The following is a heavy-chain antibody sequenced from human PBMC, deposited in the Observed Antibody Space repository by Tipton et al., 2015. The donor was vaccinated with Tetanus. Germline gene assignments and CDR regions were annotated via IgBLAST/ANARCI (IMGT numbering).Heavy chain of an antibody. CDR2: IYHNENT. CDR3: AILPKHWLAPRGAP. J-gene: IGHJ5*02. Sequence: TLSLTCTVSGGSVSRSSHYWCWIRQPPGKPLEWVGYIYHNENTNYSPSLKSRITFSVDTSKNQFSLNISSVTAADTAVYYCAILPKHWLAPRGAPWGQGILVTVSS. V-gene: IGHV4-61*01. CDR1: GGSVSRSSHY. D-gene: IGHD6-19*01.